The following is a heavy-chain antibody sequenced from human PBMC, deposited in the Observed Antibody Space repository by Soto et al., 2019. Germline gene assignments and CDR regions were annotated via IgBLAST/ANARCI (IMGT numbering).Heavy chain of an antibody. CDR2: INHSGST. D-gene: IGHD6-13*01. CDR1: GGSFSGYY. CDR3: ASLNPHSSSWTASMGNWFDP. Sequence: SETLSLTCAVYGGSFSGYYWSWIRQPPGKGLEWIGEINHSGSTNYNPSLKSRVTISVDTSKNQFSLKLSSVTAADTAVYYCASLNPHSSSWTASMGNWFDPWGQGTLVTVSS. J-gene: IGHJ5*02. V-gene: IGHV4-34*01.